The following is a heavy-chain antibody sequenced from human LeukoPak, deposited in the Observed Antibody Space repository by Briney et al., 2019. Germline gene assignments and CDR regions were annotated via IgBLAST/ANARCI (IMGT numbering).Heavy chain of an antibody. D-gene: IGHD3-22*01. CDR3: AKDREGVWSYYDSSGYPGSWFDP. V-gene: IGHV3-23*01. CDR1: GFTFSSYA. CDR2: ISGSGGST. J-gene: IGHJ5*02. Sequence: PGGSLRLSCAASGFTFSSYAMSWVRQAPGKGLEWVSAISGSGGSTYYADSVKGRFTISRDNSKNTLYLQMNSLRAEDTAVYYCAKDREGVWSYYDSSGYPGSWFDPWGQGTLVTVSS.